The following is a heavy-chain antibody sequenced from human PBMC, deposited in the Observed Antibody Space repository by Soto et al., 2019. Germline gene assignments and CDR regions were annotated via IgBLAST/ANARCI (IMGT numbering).Heavy chain of an antibody. CDR3: ARRETSEDLWGAFDI. J-gene: IGHJ3*02. CDR1: GFSLSTTEEA. V-gene: IGHV2-5*02. Sequence: QITLKESGPTLVKPTQTLTLTCTFSGFSLSTTEEAVVWIRQPPGKALEWLALIYWDDDTRYSPSLKSRLTIPKDSSKNQVVLTMANMAPVDTGTYYCARRETSEDLWGAFDIWGQGTPVTVSS. CDR2: IYWDDDT. D-gene: IGHD3-16*01.